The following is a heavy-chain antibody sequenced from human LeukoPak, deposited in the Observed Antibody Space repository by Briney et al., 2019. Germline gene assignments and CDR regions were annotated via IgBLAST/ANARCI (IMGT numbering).Heavy chain of an antibody. Sequence: SETLSLTCAVYGGSFSGYYWSWIRQPPGKGLEWIGEINHSGSTNYNPSLKSRVTISVDTSKNQFSLKLSSVTAADTAVYYCARSQNYYGSGDYWSQGTLVTVSS. CDR2: INHSGST. J-gene: IGHJ4*02. CDR3: ARSQNYYGSGDY. CDR1: GGSFSGYY. V-gene: IGHV4-34*01. D-gene: IGHD3-10*01.